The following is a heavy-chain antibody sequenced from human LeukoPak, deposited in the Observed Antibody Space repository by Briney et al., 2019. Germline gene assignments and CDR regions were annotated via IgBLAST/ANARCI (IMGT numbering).Heavy chain of an antibody. J-gene: IGHJ4*02. CDR1: GYTFTGYC. Sequence: ASVKVSCKASGYTFTGYCMHWVRQAPGQGLEWMGWINPNSGGTNYAQKFQGRVTMTRDTSISTAYMELSRLRSDDTAVYYCARARQLSIAAAGTGYWGQGTLVTVSS. D-gene: IGHD6-13*01. CDR2: INPNSGGT. V-gene: IGHV1-2*02. CDR3: ARARQLSIAAAGTGY.